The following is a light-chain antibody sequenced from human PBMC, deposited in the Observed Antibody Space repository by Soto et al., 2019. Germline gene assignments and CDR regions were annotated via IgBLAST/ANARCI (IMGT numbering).Light chain of an antibody. CDR2: GAS. J-gene: IGKJ5*01. CDR3: QQYNNWPPIT. Sequence: EIVLTQSPGTLSLSPGERATLSCRASQSVSSNLAWYQQKPGQAPRLLIYGASTRATGIPAKFSGGGSGTEFTLTISSLQSEDFAVYYCQQYNNWPPITFGQGTRLEIK. V-gene: IGKV3-15*01. CDR1: QSVSSN.